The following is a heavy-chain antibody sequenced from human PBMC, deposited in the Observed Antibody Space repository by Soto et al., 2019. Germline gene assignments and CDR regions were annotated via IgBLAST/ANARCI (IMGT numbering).Heavy chain of an antibody. V-gene: IGHV6-1*01. CDR1: GDSVSRNSGA. CDR3: ARGNWNDGGYYCDREV. J-gene: IGHJ6*02. D-gene: IGHD1-1*01. CDR2: TYYRSKWYN. Sequence: PSQTLSLTCAISGDSVSRNSGAWNWIRQSPSRGLEWLGRTYYRSKWYNEYAPSVKSRITINPDTAKNQFALQLKSVTPDDTGVYYCARGNWNDGGYYCDREVWGQGLTVTVAS.